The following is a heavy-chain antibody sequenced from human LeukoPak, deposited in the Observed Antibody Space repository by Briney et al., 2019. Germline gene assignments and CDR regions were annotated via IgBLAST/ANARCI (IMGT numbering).Heavy chain of an antibody. D-gene: IGHD3-22*01. CDR2: IYYSGSI. V-gene: IGHV4-30-4*08. Sequence: SQTLSLPCTLSGGSISSGDYYWSWIPQPPGKGLEWIGYIYYSGSIYYHSSLKSRVTISLDTSKNQFSLKLSSVTAADTAVYYCASRTYYYDSSGPFNWFDPWGQGTLVTVSS. CDR3: ASRTYYYDSSGPFNWFDP. CDR1: GGSISSGDYY. J-gene: IGHJ5*02.